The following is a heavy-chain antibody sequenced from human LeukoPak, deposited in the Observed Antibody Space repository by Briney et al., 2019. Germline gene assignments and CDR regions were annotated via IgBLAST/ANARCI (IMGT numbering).Heavy chain of an antibody. J-gene: IGHJ4*02. Sequence: GGSLRLSCAASGFTFSSYSMNWVRQAPGKGLEWVGFIASETYGGTAEYAASVKGRFIISRDDSKSIAYLQMNSLKTEDTAVYYCTRDQTPYYWGQGTLVTVSS. V-gene: IGHV3-49*04. CDR1: GFTFSSYS. CDR2: IASETYGGTA. CDR3: TRDQTPYY.